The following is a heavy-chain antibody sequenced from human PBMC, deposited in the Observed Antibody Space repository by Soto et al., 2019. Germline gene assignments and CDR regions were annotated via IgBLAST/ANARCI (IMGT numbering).Heavy chain of an antibody. CDR2: IWYDGSNK. D-gene: IGHD4-17*01. CDR1: GFTFSSYG. J-gene: IGHJ4*02. V-gene: IGHV3-33*01. CDR3: ARVLPTTVTYREVGVGGLDY. Sequence: QVQLVESGGGVVQPGRSLRLSCAASGFTFSSYGMHWVRQAPGKGLEWVAVIWYDGSNKYYADSVKGRFTISRDNSKKTLYLQMNSLRAEDTAVYYCARVLPTTVTYREVGVGGLDYWGQGTLVTVSS.